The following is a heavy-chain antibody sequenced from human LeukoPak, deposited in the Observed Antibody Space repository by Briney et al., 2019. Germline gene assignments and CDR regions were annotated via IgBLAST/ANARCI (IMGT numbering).Heavy chain of an antibody. CDR2: INHSGST. CDR3: ARLGYYYDSSSQSY. Sequence: SETLSLTCAVYGGSFSGYYWSWIRQPPGKGLEWIGEINHSGSTNYNPSLKSRVTISVDTSKNQFSLKLSSVTAADTAVYYCARLGYYYDSSSQSYWGQGTLVTVSS. CDR1: GGSFSGYY. D-gene: IGHD3-22*01. J-gene: IGHJ4*02. V-gene: IGHV4-34*01.